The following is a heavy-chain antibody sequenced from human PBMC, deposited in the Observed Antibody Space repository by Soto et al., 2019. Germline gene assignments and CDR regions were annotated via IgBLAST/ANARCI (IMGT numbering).Heavy chain of an antibody. V-gene: IGHV3-11*06. J-gene: IGHJ6*02. CDR1: GFIFRDFY. CDR2: ISSSSSST. Sequence: QVQLLESGGGLVKPGGSLRLSCAASGFIFRDFYMSWIRQVPGKGLEWLSKISSSSSSTDYADSVKGRFTISRDNAKNSLYLQMSRLRDEDTAVYYCARDRGGVSIFCGHYGMYVWGQGTTVTVS. CDR3: ARDRGGVSIFCGHYGMYV. D-gene: IGHD3-3*01.